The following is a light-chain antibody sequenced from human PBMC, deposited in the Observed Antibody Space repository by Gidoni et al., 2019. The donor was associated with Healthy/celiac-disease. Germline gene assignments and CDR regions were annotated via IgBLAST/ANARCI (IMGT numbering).Light chain of an antibody. V-gene: IGKV1-39*01. CDR1: KSISSY. Sequence: DIQMTQSPSSLSASVGDRVTSTCRASKSISSYLNWYQQKPGKAPKLLIYAASSLQSGVPSRFSGSGSGTDFTLTISSLQPEDFATYYCQQSYSTPLTFGGGTKVEIK. J-gene: IGKJ4*01. CDR3: QQSYSTPLT. CDR2: AAS.